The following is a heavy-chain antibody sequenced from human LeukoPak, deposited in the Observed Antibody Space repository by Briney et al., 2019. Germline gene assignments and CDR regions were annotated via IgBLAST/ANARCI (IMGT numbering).Heavy chain of an antibody. J-gene: IGHJ4*02. Sequence: SETLSLTCTVSGGSISSSSYYWGWIRQPPGKGLEWIGSIYYSGSTYYNPSLKSRVTISVDTSKNQFSLKLSSVTAADTAVYYCARGNYYDSSVGYWGQGTLVTVSS. V-gene: IGHV4-39*01. CDR2: IYYSGST. CDR3: ARGNYYDSSVGY. CDR1: GGSISSSSYY. D-gene: IGHD3-22*01.